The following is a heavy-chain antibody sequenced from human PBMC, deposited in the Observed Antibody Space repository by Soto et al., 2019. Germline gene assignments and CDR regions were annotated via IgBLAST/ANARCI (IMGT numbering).Heavy chain of an antibody. V-gene: IGHV1-69*01. CDR2: IIPIFETA. Sequence: QVQLVQSGAEVKKPGSSVKVSCKASGGTFNSYTISWVRQAPGQGLEWMGGIIPIFETANSAQKFQGRVEITADDSPSAAYMPRRSLRSEDTAVYYCALWGFRDGNKSKSTYYGMDVWGQGTTVTASS. J-gene: IGHJ6*02. CDR3: ALWGFRDGNKSKSTYYGMDV. D-gene: IGHD3-10*01. CDR1: GGTFNSYT.